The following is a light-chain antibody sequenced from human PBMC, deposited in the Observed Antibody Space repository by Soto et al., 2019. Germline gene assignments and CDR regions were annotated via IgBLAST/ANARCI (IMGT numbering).Light chain of an antibody. V-gene: IGKV2D-29*02. CDR1: QSLLHITGETF. CDR2: EVS. J-gene: IGKJ5*01. Sequence: DVVMTQTPLSLSVAPGQPASISCKSSQSLLHITGETFLFWYLQKPGQSPQLLIYEVSTRVSGVPDRFSGSGSGTDFTLEISRVETDDVGLYYCIQSTQLPPTFAQGTRLGIE. CDR3: IQSTQLPPT.